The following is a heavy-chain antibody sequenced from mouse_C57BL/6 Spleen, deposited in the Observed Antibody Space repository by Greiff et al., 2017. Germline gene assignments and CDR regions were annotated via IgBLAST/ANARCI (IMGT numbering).Heavy chain of an antibody. CDR1: GYAFSSSW. CDR2: IYPGDGGT. V-gene: IGHV1-82*01. Sequence: VQLQQSGPELVKPGASVKISCKASGYAFSSSWMNWVKQRPGKGLEWIGRIYPGDGGTNYNGKFKGKATLTADKSSSTAYMQLSSLTSEDSAVYFCAREGENYDYWGQGTTLTVSS. J-gene: IGHJ2*01. CDR3: AREGENYDY.